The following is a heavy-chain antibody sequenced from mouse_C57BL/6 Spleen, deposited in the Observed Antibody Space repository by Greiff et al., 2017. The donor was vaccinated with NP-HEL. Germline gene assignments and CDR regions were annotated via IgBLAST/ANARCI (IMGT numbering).Heavy chain of an antibody. J-gene: IGHJ4*01. Sequence: VQLQESGPELVKPGASVKISCKASGYSFTSYYIHWVKQRPGQGLEWIGWIYPGSGNTKYNEKFKGKATLTADTSSSTAYMQLSSLTSEDSAVYYCARGNPYAMDYWGQGTSVTVSS. CDR3: ARGNPYAMDY. CDR2: IYPGSGNT. CDR1: GYSFTSYY. V-gene: IGHV1-66*01.